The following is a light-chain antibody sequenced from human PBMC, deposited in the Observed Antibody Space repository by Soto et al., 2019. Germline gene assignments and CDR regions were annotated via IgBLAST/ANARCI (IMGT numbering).Light chain of an antibody. CDR3: QQYGSSRTWT. CDR1: QSVSSSY. CDR2: GAS. V-gene: IGKV3-20*01. Sequence: EIVLTQSPGTLSLSPGERATLSCRASQSVSSSYLAWYQQKPGQAPRLRIYGASSRATGIPDRFSGSGSGTDFTLTISRLEPEDFALYYCQQYGSSRTWTFGRGTRVDIK. J-gene: IGKJ1*01.